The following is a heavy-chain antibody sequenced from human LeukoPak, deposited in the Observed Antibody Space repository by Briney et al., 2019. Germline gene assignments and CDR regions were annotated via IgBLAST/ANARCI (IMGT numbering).Heavy chain of an antibody. D-gene: IGHD2-8*01. V-gene: IGHV1-8*03. CDR1: GYTFTGYY. J-gene: IGHJ6*03. CDR2: MNPNSGNT. CDR3: ARGLDCTNGVCYRGDYYYYMDV. Sequence: ASVKVSCKASGYTFTGYYMHWVRQAPGQGLEWMGWMNPNSGNTGYAQKFQGRVTITRNTSISTAYMELSSLRSEDTAVYYCARGLDCTNGVCYRGDYYYYMDVWGKGTTVTVSS.